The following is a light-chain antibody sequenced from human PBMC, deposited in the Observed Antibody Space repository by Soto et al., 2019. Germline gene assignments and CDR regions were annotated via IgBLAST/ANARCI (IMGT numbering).Light chain of an antibody. V-gene: IGLV7-46*01. CDR2: DTS. J-gene: IGLJ3*02. Sequence: AVVTQEHSLTVSPGGTVTLTCGSSTGAVTSGHYPYWFQQKPGQAPRTLIYDTSNKHSWTPARFSGSLLGGKAALTLSGAQPEDEAEYYCLLSYSGAQGVFGGGTKLTVL. CDR3: LLSYSGAQGV. CDR1: TGAVTSGHY.